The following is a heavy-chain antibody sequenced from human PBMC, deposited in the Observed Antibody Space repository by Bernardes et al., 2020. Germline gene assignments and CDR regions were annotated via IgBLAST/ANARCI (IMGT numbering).Heavy chain of an antibody. D-gene: IGHD2-2*01. CDR3: AREPSRRADL. CDR1: GFSFGSYG. Sequence: GGSLRLSCAASGFSFGSYGMSWVRQAPGKGLEWVAYITEGSERSIYADSVKGQFTISRDNSRDTLYLQLSNLRAEDTAIYYCAREPSRRADLWGQGTLVTVSS. CDR2: ITEGSERS. V-gene: IGHV3-23*01. J-gene: IGHJ5*02.